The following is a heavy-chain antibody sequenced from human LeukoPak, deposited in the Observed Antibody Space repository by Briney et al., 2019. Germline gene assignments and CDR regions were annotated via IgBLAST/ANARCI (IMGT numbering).Heavy chain of an antibody. CDR2: FDPEDGET. J-gene: IGHJ4*02. CDR3: ATSGDRLSPYSSSWYYFDY. D-gene: IGHD6-13*01. Sequence: ASVKVSCKVSGYTLTELSMHWVRQAPGKGLEWMGGFDPEDGETIYAQKFQGRVTMTEDTSTDTAYMELSSLRSEDTAVYYCATSGDRLSPYSSSWYYFDYWAREPWSPSPQ. CDR1: GYTLTELS. V-gene: IGHV1-24*01.